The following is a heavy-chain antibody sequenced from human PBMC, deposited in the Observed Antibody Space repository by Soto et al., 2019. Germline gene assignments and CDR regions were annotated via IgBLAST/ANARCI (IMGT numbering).Heavy chain of an antibody. D-gene: IGHD2-2*01. Sequence: QVQLVQSGAEVKKPGASVRVSCNASGYTFTTYGISWVRQAPGQGLEWMGWISGYNGNTNYAQKLQGRVTLTTDTSTSTAYMEVRSLGSDDTAVYYCARDEKDYCSSTSCPYFDYWGQGTLVTVSS. CDR2: ISGYNGNT. J-gene: IGHJ4*02. CDR3: ARDEKDYCSSTSCPYFDY. V-gene: IGHV1-18*01. CDR1: GYTFTTYG.